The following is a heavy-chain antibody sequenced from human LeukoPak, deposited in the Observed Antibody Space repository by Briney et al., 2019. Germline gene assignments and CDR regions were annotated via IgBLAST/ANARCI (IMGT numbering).Heavy chain of an antibody. CDR2: IDPNNGGT. Sequence: ASVKISCKASGYTFIDHYIHWLRQAAGQPFEWMGWIDPNNGGTKIAQKFQGRVTMTRDASITTDYMDLSGLISDDAAVYYCARGDNISGYKSDAFDIWGQGTMVTVSS. CDR1: GYTFIDHY. J-gene: IGHJ3*02. V-gene: IGHV1-2*02. CDR3: ARGDNISGYKSDAFDI. D-gene: IGHD5-12*01.